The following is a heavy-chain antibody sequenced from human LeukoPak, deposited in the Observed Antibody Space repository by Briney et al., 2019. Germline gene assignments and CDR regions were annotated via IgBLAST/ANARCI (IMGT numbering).Heavy chain of an antibody. CDR2: ITGSGDYT. D-gene: IGHD1-26*01. CDR1: RFTFSNYA. Sequence: PGGSLRLSCAASRFTFSNYAMGWVRQGPGKGLEWVSAITGSGDYTDYADSVKGRFTISRDNSKNTAYLQMISLRAEDTAVYYCAERSGINYGYFDSWGQGALVTVPS. V-gene: IGHV3-23*01. CDR3: AERSGINYGYFDS. J-gene: IGHJ4*02.